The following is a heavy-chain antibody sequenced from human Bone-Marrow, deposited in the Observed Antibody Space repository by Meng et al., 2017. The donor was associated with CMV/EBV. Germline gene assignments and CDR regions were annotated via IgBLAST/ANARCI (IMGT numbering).Heavy chain of an antibody. CDR2: INPITGIT. J-gene: IGHJ4*02. CDR1: GGTFTNYP. D-gene: IGHD3-3*01. Sequence: SVKVSCKASGGTFTNYPISWVRQAPGQGLEWMGGINPITGITNYAKKFQGRVTLTADKSTRTAYMDVSSLRSEDTAVYYCARPAETYYDFWSGYPLAYWGQGKLVNVSS. CDR3: ARPAETYYDFWSGYPLAY. V-gene: IGHV1-69*10.